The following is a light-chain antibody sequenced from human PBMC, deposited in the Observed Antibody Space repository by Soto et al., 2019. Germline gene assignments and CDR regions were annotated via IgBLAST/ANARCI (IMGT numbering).Light chain of an antibody. CDR2: GAS. Sequence: EIVLTQSPGTLSLSPGERATLSCRASQSVSSYLAWYQQKPGQAPRLLIYGASSRATGIPDRFSGSGTGIYFTLTISRLEPEDFAVYYCQQYGSSSRTFGQGTKVEIK. V-gene: IGKV3-20*01. CDR1: QSVSSY. CDR3: QQYGSSSRT. J-gene: IGKJ1*01.